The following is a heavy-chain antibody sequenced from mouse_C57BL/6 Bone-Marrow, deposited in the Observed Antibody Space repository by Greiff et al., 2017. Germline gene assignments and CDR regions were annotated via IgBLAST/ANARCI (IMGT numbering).Heavy chain of an antibody. J-gene: IGHJ1*03. Sequence: QVQLQQSGPELVKPGASVKLSCKASGYTFTSYEINWVKQRPGQGLEWIGWIYPRDGSTKYNEKFKGKATLTVDTSSSTAYMQLHSLTSEDSAVYFCAIWVTTVPYWYFDVWGTGTTVTGSS. CDR3: AIWVTTVPYWYFDV. CDR1: GYTFTSYE. V-gene: IGHV1-85*01. D-gene: IGHD1-1*01. CDR2: IYPRDGST.